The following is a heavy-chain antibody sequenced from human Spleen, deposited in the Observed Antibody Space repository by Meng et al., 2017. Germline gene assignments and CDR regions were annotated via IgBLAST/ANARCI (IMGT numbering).Heavy chain of an antibody. V-gene: IGHV1-8*02. Sequence: VQVVQFGAEGEKPAASVKVSFKTSGYIFIAYYIHWVRQAPGQGLEWMGWMNPNSGNTGYAQKFQGRVTMTRNTSISTAYMELASLRSEDTAVYYCARGGELDSWGQGTLVTVSS. J-gene: IGHJ4*02. CDR2: MNPNSGNT. CDR1: GYIFIAYY. CDR3: ARGGELDS.